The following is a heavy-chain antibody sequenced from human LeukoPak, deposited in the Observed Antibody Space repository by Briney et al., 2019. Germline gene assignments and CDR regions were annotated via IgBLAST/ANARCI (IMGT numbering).Heavy chain of an antibody. J-gene: IGHJ4*02. CDR1: GDSTSSYY. CDR2: IYNSGST. V-gene: IGHV4-59*12. D-gene: IGHD2-15*01. CDR3: ARASQLYFFDY. Sequence: SETLSLTCTVSGDSTSSYYWSWIRQPPGKGLEWIGYIYNSGSTDYNPSLKSRVTISVDTSKKQFSLKLSAVTAADTAVYYCARASQLYFFDYWGQGTLVTVSS.